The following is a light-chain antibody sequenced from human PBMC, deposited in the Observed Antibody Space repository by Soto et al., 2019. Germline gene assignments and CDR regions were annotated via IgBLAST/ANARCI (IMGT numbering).Light chain of an antibody. J-gene: IGLJ2*01. V-gene: IGLV2-8*01. Sequence: QSALTQPPSASGSPGQSVTISCTGTSSDVGSYVFVSWYQQHPGKAPKLMIYEVTKRPSGVPDRFSGSKSGNTASLTVSGLQVEDEAHYYCSLYAGGNNVIFGGGTKVTVL. CDR2: EVT. CDR1: SSDVGSYVF. CDR3: SLYAGGNNVI.